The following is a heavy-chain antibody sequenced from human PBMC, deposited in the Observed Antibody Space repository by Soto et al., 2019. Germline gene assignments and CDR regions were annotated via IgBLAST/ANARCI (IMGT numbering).Heavy chain of an antibody. J-gene: IGHJ6*03. CDR1: GYTFTIYD. Sequence: ASVKVSCKASGYTFTIYDINWVPQATGQGLEWMGWMNPNSGNTGYAQKFQGRVTMTRNTSISTAYMELSSLRSEDTAVYYCARGTILGSYYYMDVWGKGTTVTVAS. D-gene: IGHD3-3*01. V-gene: IGHV1-8*01. CDR2: MNPNSGNT. CDR3: ARGTILGSYYYMDV.